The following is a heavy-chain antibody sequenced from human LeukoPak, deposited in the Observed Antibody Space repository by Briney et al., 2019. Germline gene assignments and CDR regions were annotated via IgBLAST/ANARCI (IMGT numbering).Heavy chain of an antibody. CDR1: GFTFSSYG. J-gene: IGHJ5*02. Sequence: GGSLRLSCAASGFTFSSYGMHWVRQAPGKGLEWVAGIWYDGSNKYYADSVKGRFTISRDNSKNTLYLQMNSLRAEDTAVYYCARDLDSYGSQGWFDPWGQGTLVTVSS. CDR3: ARDLDSYGSQGWFDP. CDR2: IWYDGSNK. V-gene: IGHV3-33*01. D-gene: IGHD5-18*01.